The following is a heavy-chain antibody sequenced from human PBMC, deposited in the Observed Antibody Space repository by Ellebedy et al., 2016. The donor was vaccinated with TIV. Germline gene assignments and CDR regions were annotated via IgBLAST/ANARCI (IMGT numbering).Heavy chain of an antibody. J-gene: IGHJ3*01. V-gene: IGHV3-7*01. CDR3: ATDGSYGDYRSPAHAFVF. CDR2: IYQDGSEK. D-gene: IGHD3-10*01. CDR1: GFSFSSYW. Sequence: GESLKISCAASGFSFSSYWMGWVRQAPGKGLEWVANIYQDGSEKYYVDSVKGRFTISRDNAKNSLYLQMDRLRAEDTAVYYCATDGSYGDYRSPAHAFVFWGQGTMVSVAS.